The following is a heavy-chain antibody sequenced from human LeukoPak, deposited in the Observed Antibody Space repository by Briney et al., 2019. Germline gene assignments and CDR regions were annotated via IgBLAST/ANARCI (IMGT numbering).Heavy chain of an antibody. CDR2: IYTSGST. D-gene: IGHD1-14*01. V-gene: IGHV4-4*07. CDR1: GGSISSYY. J-gene: IGHJ4*02. CDR3: ARARVNGKFDY. Sequence: SSETLSLTCTVSGGSISSYYWSWIRQPAGKGLEWIGRIYTSGSTNYNPSLKSRVTISVDTSKNQFSLKLTSVTAADTAVYYCARARVNGKFDYWGQGILVTVSS.